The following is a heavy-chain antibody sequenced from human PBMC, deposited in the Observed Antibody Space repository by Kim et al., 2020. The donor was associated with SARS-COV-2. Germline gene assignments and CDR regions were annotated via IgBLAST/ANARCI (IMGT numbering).Heavy chain of an antibody. V-gene: IGHV1-69*04. CDR2: IIPILGIA. Sequence: SVKVSCKASGGTFSSYAISWVRQAPGQGLEWMGRIIPILGIANYAQKFQGRVTITADKSTSTAYMELSSLRSEDTAVYYCARDRYYYDSSGYYYAAFGGDYWGQGTLVTVSS. CDR3: ARDRYYYDSSGYYYAAFGGDY. CDR1: GGTFSSYA. J-gene: IGHJ4*02. D-gene: IGHD3-22*01.